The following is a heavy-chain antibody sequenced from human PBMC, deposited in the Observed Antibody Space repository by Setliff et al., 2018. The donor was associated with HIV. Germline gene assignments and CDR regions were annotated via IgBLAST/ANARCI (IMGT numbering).Heavy chain of an antibody. D-gene: IGHD2-21*01. V-gene: IGHV4-34*01. J-gene: IGHJ4*02. Sequence: SETLSLTCAVYGGSFSDYSWNWIRQPPGKGLEWIGEINHSGSTNCNPSLQSRVTISVDTSKKQVSLNVRSVTAADTAVYYCARHVISRAIVVVIANHFDYWGQGTLVTVSS. CDR1: GGSFSDYS. CDR2: INHSGST. CDR3: ARHVISRAIVVVIANHFDY.